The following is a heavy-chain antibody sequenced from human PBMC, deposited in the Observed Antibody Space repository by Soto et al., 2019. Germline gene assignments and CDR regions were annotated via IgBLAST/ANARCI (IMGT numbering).Heavy chain of an antibody. J-gene: IGHJ4*02. D-gene: IGHD1-26*01. Sequence: GGSLRLSCAASGFTFSSYSMNWVRQAPGKGLEWVSSISSSSSYIYYADSVKGRFTISRDNAKNSLYLQMNSLRAEDTAVYYCARDPLGSGSYVFDYWGQGTLVTVSS. CDR2: ISSSSSYI. V-gene: IGHV3-21*01. CDR1: GFTFSSYS. CDR3: ARDPLGSGSYVFDY.